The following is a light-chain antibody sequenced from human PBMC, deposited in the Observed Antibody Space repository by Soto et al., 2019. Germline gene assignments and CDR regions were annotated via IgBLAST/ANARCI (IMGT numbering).Light chain of an antibody. Sequence: DLQMTQSPSSLSASVGDRVTITCQASQDIGNFLNWYQQKPGKAPKLLIYDASNLETGGPSRFSGRVSGTDFTFTISSLQPEDSATYYCQQYDNLPPFTFGPGTKVDIK. CDR1: QDIGNF. CDR2: DAS. J-gene: IGKJ3*01. CDR3: QQYDNLPPFT. V-gene: IGKV1-33*01.